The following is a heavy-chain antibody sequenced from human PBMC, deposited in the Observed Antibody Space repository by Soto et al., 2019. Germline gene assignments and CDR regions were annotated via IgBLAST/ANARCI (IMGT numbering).Heavy chain of an antibody. CDR2: ISAYNGNT. V-gene: IGHV1-18*01. D-gene: IGHD2-15*01. J-gene: IGHJ6*02. Sequence: VKVSCKASGYTFTSYGISWVRQAPGQGLEWMGWISAYNGNTNYAQKLQGRVTMTTDTSTSTAYMELRSLRSDDTAVYYCARNGGGYCSGGSCYWVGSYYYGMDVWGQGTTVTVSS. CDR3: ARNGGGYCSGGSCYWVGSYYYGMDV. CDR1: GYTFTSYG.